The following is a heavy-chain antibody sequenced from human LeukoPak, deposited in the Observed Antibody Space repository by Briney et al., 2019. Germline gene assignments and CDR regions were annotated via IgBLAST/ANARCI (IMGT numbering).Heavy chain of an antibody. CDR2: IIPILGIA. Sequence: ASVKVSCKASGGTFSSYAISWVRQAPGQGLEWMGRIIPILGIANYAQKFQGRVTITADKSTGTAYMELSSLRSEDTAVYYCASGSSSVDYWGQGTLVTVSS. J-gene: IGHJ4*02. D-gene: IGHD6-13*01. CDR3: ASGSSSVDY. V-gene: IGHV1-69*04. CDR1: GGTFSSYA.